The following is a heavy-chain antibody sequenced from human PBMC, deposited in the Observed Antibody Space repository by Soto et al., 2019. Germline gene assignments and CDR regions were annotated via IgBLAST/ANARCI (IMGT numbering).Heavy chain of an antibody. Sequence: QVQLVQSGAEVKKPGSSVKVSCKASGGTFSSYTISWVRQAPGQGLECMGRIIPILGIANYAQKFQGRVTITADKSTSTAYMELSSLRSEDTAVYYCARRDYGDFGSPSGFDYWGQGTLVTVSS. CDR2: IIPILGIA. D-gene: IGHD4-17*01. CDR1: GGTFSSYT. J-gene: IGHJ4*02. CDR3: ARRDYGDFGSPSGFDY. V-gene: IGHV1-69*02.